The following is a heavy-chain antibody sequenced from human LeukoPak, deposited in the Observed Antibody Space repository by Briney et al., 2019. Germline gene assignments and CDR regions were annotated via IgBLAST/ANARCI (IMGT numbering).Heavy chain of an antibody. CDR3: ARDLLDDERGFSYYFDY. J-gene: IGHJ4*02. D-gene: IGHD3-16*01. V-gene: IGHV4-61*02. Sequence: SETLSLTCTVSGGSITRGSHYWNWVRQPAGKGLEWIGRIYSTGGTTYNPSLRSRVTISVDTSKNQFSLKLTSVTAADTAVYYCARDLLDDERGFSYYFDYWGQGILVTVSS. CDR2: IYSTGGT. CDR1: GGSITRGSHY.